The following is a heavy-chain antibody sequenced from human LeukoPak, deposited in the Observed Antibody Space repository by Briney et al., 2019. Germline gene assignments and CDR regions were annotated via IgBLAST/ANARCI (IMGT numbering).Heavy chain of an antibody. CDR1: GGPISSYY. J-gene: IGHJ4*02. CDR3: ARDRYYYDSSGYYSDY. V-gene: IGHV4-4*07. D-gene: IGHD3-22*01. CDR2: IYTSGST. Sequence: SETLSLTCTVSGGPISSYYWSWIRQPAGKGLEWIGRIYTSGSTNYNPSLKSRVTMSVDTSKNQFSLKLSSVTAADTAVYYCARDRYYYDSSGYYSDYWGQGTLVTVSS.